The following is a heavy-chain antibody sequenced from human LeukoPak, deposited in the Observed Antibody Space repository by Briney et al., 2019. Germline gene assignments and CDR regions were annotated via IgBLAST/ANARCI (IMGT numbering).Heavy chain of an antibody. CDR1: GYTFTGFY. D-gene: IGHD3-10*01. CDR2: INPDTGVT. CDR3: ARGSWASGSYFDY. Sequence: GASVKVSRKASGYTFTGFYVHGVGQAPGQGVEGMAWINPDTGVTNYAQRFQGRVTMTRDTSISTADMELSSLRSDDTAVYYCARGSWASGSYFDYWGQGSRVTVSS. V-gene: IGHV1-2*02. J-gene: IGHJ4*02.